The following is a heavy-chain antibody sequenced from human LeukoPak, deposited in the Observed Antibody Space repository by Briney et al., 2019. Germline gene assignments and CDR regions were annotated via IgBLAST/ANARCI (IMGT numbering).Heavy chain of an antibody. CDR3: AKGKYYYGSGSYFDY. V-gene: IGHV3-23*01. D-gene: IGHD3-10*01. CDR2: ISGSGGST. CDR1: GFTFSSYA. J-gene: IGHJ4*02. Sequence: GRSLRLSCAASGFTFSSYAMNWVRQAPGKGLEWVSAISGSGGSTYYADSVKGRFTISRDNSKNTLYLQMNSLRAEDTAVYYCAKGKYYYGSGSYFDYWGQGTLVTVSS.